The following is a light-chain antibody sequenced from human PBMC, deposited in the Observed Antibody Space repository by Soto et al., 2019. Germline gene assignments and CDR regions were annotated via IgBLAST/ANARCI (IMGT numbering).Light chain of an antibody. J-gene: IGKJ5*01. CDR1: QSVDSH. CDR2: AAS. Sequence: EIVLTQSPASLSLYPGEGATLSCRASQSVDSHLVWYQQKPGQAPRLLIFAASNRATGIPVRFSGSGSGTDYTLAINRLEPDDFAVYYCQQRSDWPITFGQGTRLEIK. CDR3: QQRSDWPIT. V-gene: IGKV3-11*01.